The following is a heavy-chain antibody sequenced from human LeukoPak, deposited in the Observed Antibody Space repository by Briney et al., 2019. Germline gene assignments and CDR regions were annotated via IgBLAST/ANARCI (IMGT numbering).Heavy chain of an antibody. CDR1: GYSFTDYW. CDR3: ARPRGYSYGTYFHY. D-gene: IGHD5-18*01. CDR2: IQPGDSDT. Sequence: GESLEISCKGSGYSFTDYWIGWVRQVPGKGLEWMGIIQPGDSDTRYSPSFQGQVTISADKSISTAYLQWSSLKASDTAMYYCARPRGYSYGTYFHYWGQGTLVTVSS. J-gene: IGHJ4*02. V-gene: IGHV5-51*01.